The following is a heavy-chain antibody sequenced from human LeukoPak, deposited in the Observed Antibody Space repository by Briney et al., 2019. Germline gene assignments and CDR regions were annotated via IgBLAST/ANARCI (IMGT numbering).Heavy chain of an antibody. V-gene: IGHV1-8*03. J-gene: IGHJ6*03. CDR2: MNPNSGNT. CDR3: ARRMVRGDSHYYYYYMDV. Sequence: ASVKVSCKASGHTFSNYDINWVRQATGQGLEWMGWMNPNSGNTGYAQKFQGRVTLTRNTSISTAYMELGSLISEDTAVYYCARRMVRGDSHYYYYYMDVWGRGTTVTVSS. D-gene: IGHD3-10*01. CDR1: GHTFSNYD.